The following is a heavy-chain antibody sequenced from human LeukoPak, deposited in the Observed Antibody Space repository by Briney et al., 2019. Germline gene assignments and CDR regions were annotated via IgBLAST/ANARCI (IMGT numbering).Heavy chain of an antibody. Sequence: GGSLRLSCAASGVAFDIYAISWVRQAPGQGLEWISTISGDGGRTFYAGSVKGRFTISRDNSKNTVYLLLDSLRAEDTALYYCAKDVRGGDSAIEPIDYWGQGTLVTVSS. CDR1: GVAFDIYA. V-gene: IGHV3-23*01. J-gene: IGHJ4*02. CDR3: AKDVRGGDSAIEPIDY. CDR2: ISGDGGRT. D-gene: IGHD5-18*01.